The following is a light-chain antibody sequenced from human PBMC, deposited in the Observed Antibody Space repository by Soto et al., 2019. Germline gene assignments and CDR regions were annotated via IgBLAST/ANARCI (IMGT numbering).Light chain of an antibody. CDR3: AAWDDILNGPE. V-gene: IGLV1-44*01. CDR1: NSNIGATS. Sequence: QSVLTQPPSASGTPGQRVTISCSGDNSNIGATSVNWYQQFPGTAPRLLIYFNDQRPSGVPDRFSASKSGTSDSLAISCLQYEDGADYYCAAWDDILNGPELGGGTKLTVL. J-gene: IGLJ2*01. CDR2: FND.